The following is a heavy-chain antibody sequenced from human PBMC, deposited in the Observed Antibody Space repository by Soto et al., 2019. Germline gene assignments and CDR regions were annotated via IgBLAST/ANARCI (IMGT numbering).Heavy chain of an antibody. V-gene: IGHV4-39*01. CDR2: IYYSGST. Sequence: QLQLQESGPGLVKPSETLSLTCTVSGGSISSSGYYWGWIRQPPGKGLEWIGSIYYSGSTYYNPSLKSRVTISVDTSKNQFSLKLSSVTAADTAVYYCARPGNYGSGSYLYYLDYWGQGTLVTVSS. J-gene: IGHJ4*02. CDR1: GGSISSSGYY. D-gene: IGHD3-10*01. CDR3: ARPGNYGSGSYLYYLDY.